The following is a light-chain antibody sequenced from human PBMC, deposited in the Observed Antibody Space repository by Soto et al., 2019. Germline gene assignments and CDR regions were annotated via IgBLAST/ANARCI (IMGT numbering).Light chain of an antibody. V-gene: IGKV3-15*01. CDR1: QTVASN. CDR2: GAS. CDR3: QQYHNWPPQYT. Sequence: EIVMTQSPATLSVSPGERATLSCRASQTVASNLAWYQQKPGQAPRLLIHGASRRATGVPARFSGSGSGTEFTLTISSLQSEDFAVYYCQQYHNWPPQYTFGQGTKLQIK. J-gene: IGKJ2*01.